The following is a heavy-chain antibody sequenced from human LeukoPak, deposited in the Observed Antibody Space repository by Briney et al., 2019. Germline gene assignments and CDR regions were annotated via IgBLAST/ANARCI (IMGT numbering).Heavy chain of an antibody. V-gene: IGHV4-34*01. J-gene: IGHJ6*03. Sequence: SETLSLTCAAYGGSFSGYYWSWIRQPPGKGREGIGEINHSGSTNYNPSLKSRVTISVDTSKNQFSLKLSSVTAADTAVYYCARRAGNYYYYYMDVWGKGTTVTVSS. CDR1: GGSFSGYY. CDR2: INHSGST. D-gene: IGHD6-19*01. CDR3: ARRAGNYYYYYMDV.